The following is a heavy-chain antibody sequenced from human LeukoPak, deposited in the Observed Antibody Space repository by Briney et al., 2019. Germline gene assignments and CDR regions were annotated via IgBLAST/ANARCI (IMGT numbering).Heavy chain of an antibody. J-gene: IGHJ6*02. V-gene: IGHV1-46*01. CDR1: GYTFTSYY. CDR3: ARVASDYGDYYYGMDV. Sequence: GASVKVSCKASGYTFTSYYMHWVRQAPGQGLEWMGIINPSGGSTSYAQKFQGRVTMTRDTSTSTVYMELSSLRSEDTVVYYCARVASDYGDYYYGMDVWGQGTTVTVSS. D-gene: IGHD4-17*01. CDR2: INPSGGST.